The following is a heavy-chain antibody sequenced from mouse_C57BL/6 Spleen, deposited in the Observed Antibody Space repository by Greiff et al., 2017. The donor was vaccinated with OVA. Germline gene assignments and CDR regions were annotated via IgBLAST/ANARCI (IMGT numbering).Heavy chain of an antibody. D-gene: IGHD2-4*01. J-gene: IGHJ4*01. CDR3: ARSSYYDYDHYYAMDY. CDR1: GYAFTNYL. CDR2: INPGSGGT. Sequence: LVESGAELVRPGTSVKVSCKASGYAFTNYLIEWVKQRPGQGLEWIGVINPGSGGTNYNEKFKGKATLTADKSSSTAYMQLSSLTSEDSAVYFCARSSYYDYDHYYAMDYWGQGTSVTVSS. V-gene: IGHV1-54*01.